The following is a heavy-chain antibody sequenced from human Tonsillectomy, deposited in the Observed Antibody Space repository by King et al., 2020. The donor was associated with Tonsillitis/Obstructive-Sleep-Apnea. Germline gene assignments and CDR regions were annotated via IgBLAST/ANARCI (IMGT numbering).Heavy chain of an antibody. D-gene: IGHD1-1*01. CDR1: GYRFTSYW. J-gene: IGHJ6*03. Sequence: QLVQSGAEVKKPGESLRISCKGSGYRFTSYWISWVRQMSGKGLEWMGRIDPSDSYTNYSPSFQGHVTISADKSISTAYLQWSSLKASDTAMYYCARRVNWNGRRYYYYMDVWGKGTTVTVSS. CDR2: IDPSDSYT. CDR3: ARRVNWNGRRYYYYMDV. V-gene: IGHV5-10-1*01.